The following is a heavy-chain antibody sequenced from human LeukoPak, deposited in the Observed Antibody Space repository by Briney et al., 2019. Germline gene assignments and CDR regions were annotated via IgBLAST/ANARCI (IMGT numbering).Heavy chain of an antibody. Sequence: KAGGSLRLSCAASGFTFSSYSMNWVRQAPGKGLEWVSSISSSSTYIYYADSVKGRFTISRDNVKKSLYLQMNSLRAEDTAVYYCAREGGRLKADPLRLDVWGQGTTVTVSS. CDR3: AREGGRLKADPLRLDV. D-gene: IGHD3-16*01. CDR1: GFTFSSYS. J-gene: IGHJ6*02. V-gene: IGHV3-21*01. CDR2: ISSSSTYI.